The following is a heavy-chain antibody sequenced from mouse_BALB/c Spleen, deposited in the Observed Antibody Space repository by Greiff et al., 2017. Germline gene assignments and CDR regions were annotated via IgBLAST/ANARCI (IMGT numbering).Heavy chain of an antibody. CDR1: GYTFTSYN. CDR3: AYGSSSYYYAMDY. J-gene: IGHJ4*01. CDR2: IYPGNGDT. V-gene: IGHV1-12*01. D-gene: IGHD1-1*01. Sequence: QVQLQQPGAELVKPGASVKMSCKASGYTFTSYNMHWVKQTPGQGLEWIGAIYPGNGDTSYNQKFKGKATLTADKSSSTAYMQLSSLTSEDSAVYYCAYGSSSYYYAMDYWGQGTSVTVSS.